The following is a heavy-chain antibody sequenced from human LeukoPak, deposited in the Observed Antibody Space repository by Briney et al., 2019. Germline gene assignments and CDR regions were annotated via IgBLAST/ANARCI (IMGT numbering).Heavy chain of an antibody. J-gene: IGHJ4*02. CDR1: GFTFSSYS. CDR3: ARDLDYGGNSVDY. Sequence: PGGSLRLSCTASGFTFSSYSLNWVRQAPGKGLEWVSSVSTGSNYIYYADPVKGRFTISRDNAKNSLYLQMNSLRAEDTAVYYCARDLDYGGNSVDYWGQGTLVTVSS. V-gene: IGHV3-21*01. D-gene: IGHD4-23*01. CDR2: VSTGSNYI.